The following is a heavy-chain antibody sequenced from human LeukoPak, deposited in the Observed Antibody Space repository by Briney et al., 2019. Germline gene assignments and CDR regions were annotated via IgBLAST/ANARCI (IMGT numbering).Heavy chain of an antibody. CDR1: GFAFSTYA. J-gene: IGHJ4*02. CDR2: ISGSGSNT. D-gene: IGHD6-13*01. CDR3: AKDATEQLVDLGAVDY. Sequence: GGSLRLSCAASGFAFSTYAMSWVRQAPGKGLEWVSSISGSGSNTYYADSVKGQFTISRASSKNTLYLQMNSLRAEDTAVYYCAKDATEQLVDLGAVDYWGQGTLVTVSS. V-gene: IGHV3-23*01.